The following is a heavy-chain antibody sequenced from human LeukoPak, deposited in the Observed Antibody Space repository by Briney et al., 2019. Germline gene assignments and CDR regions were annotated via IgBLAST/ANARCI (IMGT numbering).Heavy chain of an antibody. D-gene: IGHD2-2*01. J-gene: IGHJ4*02. CDR2: ISWNSGSI. CDR1: GFTFDDYA. CDR3: AKGYCSSTSCSGDY. V-gene: IGHV3-9*03. Sequence: GGSLRHSCAASGFTFDDYAMHWVRQAPGKGLEWVSGISWNSGSIAYADSVKGRFTISRDNAKNSLYLQMNSLRAEDMALYYCAKGYCSSTSCSGDYWGQGTLVTVSS.